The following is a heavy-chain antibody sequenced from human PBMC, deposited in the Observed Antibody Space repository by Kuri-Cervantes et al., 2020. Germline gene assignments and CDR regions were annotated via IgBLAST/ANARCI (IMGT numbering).Heavy chain of an antibody. Sequence: ASVKVSCKASGYTFTGYYMHWVRQAPGKGLEWMGGFDPEDGETIYAQKFQGRVTMTTDTSTSTAYMELRSLRSDDTAVYYCARGTYYGDYIPAAFDIWGQGTMVTVSS. D-gene: IGHD4-17*01. CDR3: ARGTYYGDYIPAAFDI. V-gene: IGHV1-24*01. J-gene: IGHJ3*02. CDR1: GYTFTGYY. CDR2: FDPEDGET.